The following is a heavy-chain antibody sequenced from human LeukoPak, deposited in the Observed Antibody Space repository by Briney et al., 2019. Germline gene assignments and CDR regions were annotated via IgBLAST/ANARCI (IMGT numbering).Heavy chain of an antibody. Sequence: PGGSLRLSCAASGFTFSSYGMHWVRQAPGKGLEWVAVIWYDGSNKYYADSVKGLFTISRDNSKNTLYLQMNSLRAEDTAVYYCAKDYDEVGPAAPFDYWGQGTLVTVSS. J-gene: IGHJ4*02. CDR1: GFTFSSYG. CDR2: IWYDGSNK. CDR3: AKDYDEVGPAAPFDY. D-gene: IGHD3-16*01. V-gene: IGHV3-33*06.